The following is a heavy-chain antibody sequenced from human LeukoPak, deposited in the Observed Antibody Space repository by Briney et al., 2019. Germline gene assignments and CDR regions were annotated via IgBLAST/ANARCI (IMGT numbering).Heavy chain of an antibody. Sequence: GESLKISCKGSGYSFTSYWIGWVRQMPGKGLEWMGIIYPGDSDTRYSPSFQGQVTISADKSISTAYLQWSSLKASDTAMYYCVRGPYSSGWYSDYWGQGTLVTVSS. D-gene: IGHD6-19*01. J-gene: IGHJ4*02. CDR1: GYSFTSYW. CDR2: IYPGDSDT. V-gene: IGHV5-51*01. CDR3: VRGPYSSGWYSDY.